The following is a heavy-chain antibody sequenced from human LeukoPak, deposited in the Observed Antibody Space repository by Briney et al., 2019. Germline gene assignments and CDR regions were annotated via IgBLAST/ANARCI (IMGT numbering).Heavy chain of an antibody. Sequence: PGGSLRLSCAASGFTFSSYWMHWVRQAPGEGLVWVSRISSDGRSTSHADPVKGRFTISRDNAKNTLYLQMNSLRPEDTAVYYCASGMPTTFDMWGQGTMVTVSS. D-gene: IGHD5-12*01. CDR1: GFTFSSYW. CDR3: ASGMPTTFDM. V-gene: IGHV3-74*01. J-gene: IGHJ3*02. CDR2: ISSDGRST.